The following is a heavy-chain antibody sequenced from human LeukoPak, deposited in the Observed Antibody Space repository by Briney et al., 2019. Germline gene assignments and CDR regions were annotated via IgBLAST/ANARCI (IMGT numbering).Heavy chain of an antibody. V-gene: IGHV3-15*01. CDR3: AKVTTMIVVVNGGAFDI. CDR1: GFTFTKAW. J-gene: IGHJ3*02. CDR2: IKSNKDGGTT. D-gene: IGHD3-22*01. Sequence: GGSLRLSCEASGFTFTKAWMNWVRQAPGKGLEWVGRIKSNKDGGTTDYAASVKGRFTISRDDSKNTLSLRMNSLKTEDTAVYYCAKVTTMIVVVNGGAFDIWGQGTMVTVSS.